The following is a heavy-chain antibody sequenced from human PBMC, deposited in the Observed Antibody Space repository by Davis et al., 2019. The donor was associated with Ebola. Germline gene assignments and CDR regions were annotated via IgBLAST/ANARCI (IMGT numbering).Heavy chain of an antibody. Sequence: GGSLRLSCAASGFTLSSYGMLWVRQAPGKGLEWVAFIRYDASSKFYADSVMGRFTVSRDNSKNTLYLQMNSLRAEDTAMYYCAKDYRSGFYPYWYFDLWGRGTLVTVSS. CDR3: AKDYRSGFYPYWYFDL. J-gene: IGHJ2*01. CDR2: IRYDASSK. D-gene: IGHD3-22*01. V-gene: IGHV3-30*02. CDR1: GFTLSSYG.